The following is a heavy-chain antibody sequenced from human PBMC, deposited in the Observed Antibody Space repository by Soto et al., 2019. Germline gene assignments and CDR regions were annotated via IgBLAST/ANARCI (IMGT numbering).Heavy chain of an antibody. CDR2: IYHSGST. D-gene: IGHD3-10*02. Sequence: QVQLQESGPGLVKPSGTLSLTCAVSGVSISSSNWWSWVSQPTWKGLEWIGEIYHSGSTNYNPSLKSRVTISVDKSKNQCSLKLSSVTAADTDVYYCASQSNVRGVISDDYWGQGTLVTVSS. CDR3: ASQSNVRGVISDDY. V-gene: IGHV4-4*02. J-gene: IGHJ4*02. CDR1: GVSISSSNW.